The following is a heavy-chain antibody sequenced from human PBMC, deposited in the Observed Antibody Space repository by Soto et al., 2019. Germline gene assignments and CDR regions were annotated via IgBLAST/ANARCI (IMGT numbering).Heavy chain of an antibody. CDR2: INAGNGNT. CDR3: ARGPGGPDGPGDY. V-gene: IGHV1-3*01. J-gene: IGHJ4*02. CDR1: GYTFTSYA. Sequence: QVQLVQSGAEVKKPGASVKVSCKASGYTFTSYAMHWVRQAPGQRLEWMGWINAGNGNTKYSQNFHRRXXITRDTSASTAYMELSSLRSEDTAVYYCARGPGGPDGPGDYWGQGALVTVSS. D-gene: IGHD2-15*01.